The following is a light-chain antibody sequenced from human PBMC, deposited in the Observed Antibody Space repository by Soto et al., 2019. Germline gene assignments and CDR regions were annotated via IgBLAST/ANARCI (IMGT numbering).Light chain of an antibody. Sequence: EIVMTQSPVTLLVSPGERATLSCRASQSVSSNLAWYQHKPGQAPRLLIYDASTRATGVPARFSGSGSGTEFTLTISSLQSEDLAVYYCQQYYNRPPDFGGGTKVDIK. CDR3: QQYYNRPPD. CDR1: QSVSSN. V-gene: IGKV3D-15*01. CDR2: DAS. J-gene: IGKJ4*01.